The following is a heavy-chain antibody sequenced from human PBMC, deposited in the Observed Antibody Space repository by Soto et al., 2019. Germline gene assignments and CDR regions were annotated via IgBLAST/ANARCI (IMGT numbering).Heavy chain of an antibody. V-gene: IGHV4-59*08. J-gene: IGHJ4*02. CDR1: GASISSDY. CDR3: ARHSIMVRGVKTTSFDY. Sequence: ASETLSLTCTVSGASISSDYWSWIRQSPGKGLEWIAYIYYTGYTDYNPSLQSRVTISIDTSKNQFSLKLRSVTAADTAVYYCARHSIMVRGVKTTSFDYWGQGTQVTVSS. D-gene: IGHD3-10*01. CDR2: IYYTGYT.